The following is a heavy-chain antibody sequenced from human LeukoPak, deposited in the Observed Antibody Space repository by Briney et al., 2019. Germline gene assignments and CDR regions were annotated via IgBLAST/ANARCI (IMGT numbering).Heavy chain of an antibody. CDR1: GFTFSSYG. J-gene: IGHJ3*02. CDR3: ARDSAYSSGWYNAFDI. Sequence: GGSLRLSCAASGFTFSSYGMHWVRQAPGKGLEWVSSISSSSSYIYYADSVKGRFTISRDNAKNSLYLQMNSLRAEDTAVYYCARDSAYSSGWYNAFDIWGQGTMVTVSS. D-gene: IGHD6-19*01. V-gene: IGHV3-21*01. CDR2: ISSSSSYI.